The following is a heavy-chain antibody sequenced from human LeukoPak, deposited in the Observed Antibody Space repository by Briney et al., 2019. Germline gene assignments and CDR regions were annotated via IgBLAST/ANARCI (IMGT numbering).Heavy chain of an antibody. D-gene: IGHD3-22*01. CDR1: GGSISSSSYY. V-gene: IGHV4-39*01. CDR3: AATMIVVAGHFDL. Sequence: SETLSLTCTVSGGSISSSSYYWGWIRQPPGKGLEWIGSIYYSGSTCYNPSLKSRVTISVDTSKNQFSLKLSSVTAADTAVYYCAATMIVVAGHFDLWGRGTLVTVSS. CDR2: IYYSGST. J-gene: IGHJ2*01.